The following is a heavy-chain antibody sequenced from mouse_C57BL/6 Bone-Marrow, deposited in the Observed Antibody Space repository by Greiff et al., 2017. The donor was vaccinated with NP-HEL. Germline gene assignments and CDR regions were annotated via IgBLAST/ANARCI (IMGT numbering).Heavy chain of an antibody. Sequence: EVQLQQSGPGLVKPSQSLSLTCSVTGYSITSGYYWNWIRQFPGNKLEWMGYISYDGSNNYNPSLKNRISITRDTSKNQFFLKLNSVTTEDTATYYCAREGNGKAFDYWGQGTTLTVSS. CDR1: GYSITSGYY. V-gene: IGHV3-6*01. CDR3: AREGNGKAFDY. J-gene: IGHJ2*01. D-gene: IGHD2-1*01. CDR2: ISYDGSN.